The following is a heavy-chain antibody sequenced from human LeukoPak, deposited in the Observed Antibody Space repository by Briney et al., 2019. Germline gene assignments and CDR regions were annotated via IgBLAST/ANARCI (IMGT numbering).Heavy chain of an antibody. CDR2: INHSGST. Sequence: SETLSLTCAVYGGSFSGYYWSWIRQPPGKGLEWIGEINHSGSTNYNPSLKSRVTISVDTSKNQFSLQLNSLTPEDTALYYCARGGLVRGTINSLIGFDIWGQGIMVTVSS. CDR1: GGSFSGYY. J-gene: IGHJ3*02. D-gene: IGHD3-10*01. CDR3: ARGGLVRGTINSLIGFDI. V-gene: IGHV4-34*01.